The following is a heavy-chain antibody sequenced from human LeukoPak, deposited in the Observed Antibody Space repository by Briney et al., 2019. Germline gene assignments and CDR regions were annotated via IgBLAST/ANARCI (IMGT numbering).Heavy chain of an antibody. CDR1: GFTFSDYY. V-gene: IGHV3-11*06. CDR2: ISSSSSYT. D-gene: IGHD3-9*01. J-gene: IGHJ4*02. Sequence: PGGSLRLSCAASGFTFSDYYMSWIRQAPGKGLEWVSYISSSSSYTNYADSVKGRFTISRDNAKNSLYLQMNSLRAEDTAVYYCARGPIYDILTGYYISYFDYWGQGTLVTVSS. CDR3: ARGPIYDILTGYYISYFDY.